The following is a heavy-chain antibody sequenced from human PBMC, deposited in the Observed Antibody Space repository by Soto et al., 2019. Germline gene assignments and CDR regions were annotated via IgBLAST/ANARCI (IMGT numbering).Heavy chain of an antibody. Sequence: QVQLVESGGGVVQPGRSLRLSCAASGFTFSSYGMHWVRQAPGKGLEWVAVISYDGSNKYYADSVKGRSTISRDNSKNTLYRQMNSLRAEDTAVYYCAKVPPGGSESYWGQGTLVTVSS. J-gene: IGHJ4*02. CDR3: AKVPPGGSESY. V-gene: IGHV3-30*18. CDR2: ISYDGSNK. CDR1: GFTFSSYG. D-gene: IGHD3-16*01.